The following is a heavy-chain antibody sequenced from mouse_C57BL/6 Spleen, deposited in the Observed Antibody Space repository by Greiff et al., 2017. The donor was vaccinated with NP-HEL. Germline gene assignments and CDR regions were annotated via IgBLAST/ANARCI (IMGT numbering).Heavy chain of an antibody. V-gene: IGHV5-17*01. D-gene: IGHD6-5*01. CDR2: ISSGSSTI. CDR3: AREDALYYAMDY. J-gene: IGHJ4*01. Sequence: DVQLVESGGGLVKPGGSLKLSCAASGFTFSDYGMHWVRQAPEKGLEWVAYISSGSSTIYYADTVKGRFTISRDNAKNTLFLQMTSLRSEDTAMYYCAREDALYYAMDYWGQGTSVTVSS. CDR1: GFTFSDYG.